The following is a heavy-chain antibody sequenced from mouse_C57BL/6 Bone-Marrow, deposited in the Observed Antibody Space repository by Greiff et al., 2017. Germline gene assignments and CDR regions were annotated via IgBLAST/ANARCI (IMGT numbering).Heavy chain of an antibody. CDR2: ISSGGDYI. V-gene: IGHV5-9-1*02. J-gene: IGHJ4*01. D-gene: IGHD1-1*01. CDR3: TRALIITTVVVDYAMDY. Sequence: EVMLVESGEGLVKPGGSLKLSCAASGFTFSSYAMSWVRQTPEKRLEWVAYISSGGDYIYYADTVKGRFTISRDNARNTLYLQMSSLKSEDTAMYYCTRALIITTVVVDYAMDYWGQGTSVTVSS. CDR1: GFTFSSYA.